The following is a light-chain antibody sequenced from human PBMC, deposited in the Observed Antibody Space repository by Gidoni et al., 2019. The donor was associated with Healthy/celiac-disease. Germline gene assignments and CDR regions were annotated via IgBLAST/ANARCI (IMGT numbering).Light chain of an antibody. J-gene: IGKJ4*01. Sequence: SCRARQSVSSSYLAWYQQKPGQAPRLLIYGASSRATGIPDRFSGSGSGTDFTLTISRLEPEDFAVYYCQQYGSSPLTFGGXTKVEIK. CDR2: GAS. V-gene: IGKV3-20*01. CDR1: QSVSSSY. CDR3: QQYGSSPLT.